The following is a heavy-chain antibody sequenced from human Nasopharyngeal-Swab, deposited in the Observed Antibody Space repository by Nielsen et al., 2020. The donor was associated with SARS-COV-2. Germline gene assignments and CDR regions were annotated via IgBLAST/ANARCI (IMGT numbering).Heavy chain of an antibody. V-gene: IGHV3-33*01. Sequence: WIRQPPGKGLEWVAVIWYDGSNKYYADSVKGRFTISRGNSKTTLYLQMNSLRAEDTAVYYCARYGSGSVHWYYYMDVWGKGTTVTVSS. CDR2: IWYDGSNK. D-gene: IGHD3-10*01. J-gene: IGHJ6*03. CDR3: ARYGSGSVHWYYYMDV.